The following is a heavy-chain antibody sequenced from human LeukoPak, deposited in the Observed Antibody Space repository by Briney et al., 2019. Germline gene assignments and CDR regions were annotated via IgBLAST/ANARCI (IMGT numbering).Heavy chain of an antibody. CDR2: IYYSGST. D-gene: IGHD3-22*01. V-gene: IGHV4-59*01. J-gene: IGHJ3*02. Sequence: SETLSLTCTVSGGSISSYYWNWIRQPPGKGLEWIGYIYYSGSTNYNPSLKSRVTISVDTSKNQFSLKLSSVTAADTAVYYCARDNYYDSRTYYRAFDIWGQGTMVTVSS. CDR3: ARDNYYDSRTYYRAFDI. CDR1: GGSISSYY.